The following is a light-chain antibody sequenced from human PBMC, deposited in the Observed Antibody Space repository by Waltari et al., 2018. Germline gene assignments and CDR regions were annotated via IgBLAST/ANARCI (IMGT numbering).Light chain of an antibody. J-gene: IGKJ1*01. CDR2: RAS. Sequence: DIQMTQPPSPLPALVGDTVTITCRASQPVDTWLAWYQQKPGKAPKLLIYRASNLDTGVPSRFSGTGSETDFTLTIRDLHPEDVATYFCQQHDKSPWTFGQGTKVEIK. V-gene: IGKV1-5*01. CDR1: QPVDTW. CDR3: QQHDKSPWT.